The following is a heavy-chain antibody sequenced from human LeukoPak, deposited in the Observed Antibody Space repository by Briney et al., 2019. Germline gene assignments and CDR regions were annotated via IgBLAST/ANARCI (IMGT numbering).Heavy chain of an antibody. CDR1: GYTFTTYD. J-gene: IGHJ5*02. D-gene: IGHD3-10*01. CDR3: ARAGSYYNLADPADT. CDR2: VSSYNGDT. V-gene: IGHV1-18*01. Sequence: GASVKVSCKTSGYTFTTYDINWVRQAPGQGLEWMGWVSSYNGDTNYAQKFQGRVTMTTDTSTSTAYLELRSLRLDDTAVYYCARAGSYYNLADPADTWGQGAWSPSPQ.